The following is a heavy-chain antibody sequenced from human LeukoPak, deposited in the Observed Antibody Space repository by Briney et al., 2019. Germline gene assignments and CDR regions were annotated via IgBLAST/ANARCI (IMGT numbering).Heavy chain of an antibody. J-gene: IGHJ4*02. D-gene: IGHD3-10*01. CDR2: IYHSGST. V-gene: IGHV4-4*02. CDR3: ARRPLLLWFGES. CDR1: GGSISSSNW. Sequence: SETLSLTCAVSGGSISSSNWWSWVRQPPGKGLEWIGEIYHSGSTNYNPSLKSRVTISVDTSKNQFSLKLSSVTAADTAVYYCARRPLLLWFGESWGQGTLVTVSS.